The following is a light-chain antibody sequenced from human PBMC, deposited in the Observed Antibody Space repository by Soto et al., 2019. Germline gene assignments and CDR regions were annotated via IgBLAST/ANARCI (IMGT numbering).Light chain of an antibody. CDR2: GSS. V-gene: IGKV3-15*01. CDR3: LQYNNWPPSA. CDR1: QSVSSN. Sequence: EIVMTQSPATLSVSPGERATLSCRASQSVSSNLAWYQQKPGQAPRLLIYGSSTRATGIPARFSGSGSGTEFTLAISSLQSEDFAVYYCLQYNNWPPSAFGQGTKL. J-gene: IGKJ2*01.